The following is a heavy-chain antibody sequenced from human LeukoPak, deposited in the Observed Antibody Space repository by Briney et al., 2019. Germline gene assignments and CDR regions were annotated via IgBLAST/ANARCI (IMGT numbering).Heavy chain of an antibody. CDR3: ARDSSSWYNWFDP. Sequence: GGSLRLSCAASGFTFSSYSMNWVRQAPGKGLEWVSSISSSSSYIYYADSVKGRFTIPRDNAKNSLYLQMNSLRAEDTAVYCCARDSSSWYNWFDPWGQGTLVTVSS. V-gene: IGHV3-21*01. CDR2: ISSSSSYI. CDR1: GFTFSSYS. J-gene: IGHJ5*02. D-gene: IGHD6-13*01.